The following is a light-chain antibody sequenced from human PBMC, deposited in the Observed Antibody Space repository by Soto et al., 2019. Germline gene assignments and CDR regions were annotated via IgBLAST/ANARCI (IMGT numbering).Light chain of an antibody. CDR1: QSVSRY. Sequence: EIVFTQSPDTLSLSPGESATLSCRASQSVSRYLAWYQQKPGQTPRLLIYDASNREAGIPARFSGSGSGTEFTLTISSLEPEDFEVYYCRQRSNWPLTFGGGTQVDIK. CDR3: RQRSNWPLT. J-gene: IGKJ4*01. V-gene: IGKV3-11*01. CDR2: DAS.